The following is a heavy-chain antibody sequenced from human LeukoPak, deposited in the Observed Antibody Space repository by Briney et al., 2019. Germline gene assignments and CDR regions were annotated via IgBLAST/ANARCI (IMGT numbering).Heavy chain of an antibody. J-gene: IGHJ4*02. CDR3: ATLGGGYYDSSGYYYVDY. V-gene: IGHV3-23*01. D-gene: IGHD3-22*01. CDR1: GFAFSSYA. Sequence: QPGGSLRLSCAASGFAFSSYAMRWVRQAPGKGLEWVSSISGSGDRRDSADSVKGRFTISRDNSKNTLYLRMNSLRAEDTAVYYCATLGGGYYDSSGYYYVDYWGQGTLVTVSS. CDR2: ISGSGDRR.